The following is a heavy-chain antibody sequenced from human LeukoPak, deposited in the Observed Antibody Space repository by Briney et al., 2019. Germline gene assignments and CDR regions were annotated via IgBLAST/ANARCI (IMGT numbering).Heavy chain of an antibody. CDR3: ARERNDAFDI. J-gene: IGHJ3*02. Sequence: PGGSLKLSCAASGFTFDDYAMHWVRQAPGKGLEWVSLISWDGGSTYYADSVKGRFTISRDNSKNTLYLQMNSLRAEDTAVYYCARERNDAFDIWGQGTMVTVSS. CDR2: ISWDGGST. V-gene: IGHV3-43D*03. CDR1: GFTFDDYA.